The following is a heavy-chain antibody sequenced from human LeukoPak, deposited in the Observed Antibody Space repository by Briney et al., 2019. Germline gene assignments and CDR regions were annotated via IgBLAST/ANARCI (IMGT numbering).Heavy chain of an antibody. CDR2: ISYDGSNK. CDR1: GFIFSDYY. Sequence: GGSLRLSCAASGFIFSDYYMGWVRQAPGKGLEWVAVISYDGSNKYYADSVKGRFTISRDSSKNTLYLQMNSLRAEDTAVYYCAKDESYYDSSGYLIYYGMDVWGQGTTVTVSS. J-gene: IGHJ6*02. V-gene: IGHV3-30*18. D-gene: IGHD3-22*01. CDR3: AKDESYYDSSGYLIYYGMDV.